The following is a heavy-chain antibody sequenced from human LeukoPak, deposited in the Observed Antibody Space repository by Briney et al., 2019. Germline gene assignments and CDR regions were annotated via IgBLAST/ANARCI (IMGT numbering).Heavy chain of an antibody. D-gene: IGHD2-8*01. CDR2: INSDGSST. CDR3: TRGRSGANPNGLDI. V-gene: IGHV3-74*01. CDR1: GFTFSSYW. Sequence: PGGSLRLSCAASGFTFSSYWMHWVRQAPGKGLVWVSRINSDGSSTSYADSVKGRFTISRDNAKNTVYLQMNGLRAEDTAIYYCTRGRSGANPNGLDIWGQGTMVTVSS. J-gene: IGHJ3*02.